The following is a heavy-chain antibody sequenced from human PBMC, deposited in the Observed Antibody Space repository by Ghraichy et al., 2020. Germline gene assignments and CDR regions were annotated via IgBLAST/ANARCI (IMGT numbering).Heavy chain of an antibody. D-gene: IGHD2-8*01. CDR2: INHSGST. J-gene: IGHJ4*02. Sequence: SETLSLTCAVYGGSFSGYYWSWIRQPPGKGLEWIGEINHSGSTNYNPSLKSRVTISVDTSKNQFSLKLSSVTAADTAVYYCARGLDPNQWGQGTLVTVSS. CDR3: ARGLDPNQ. CDR1: GGSFSGYY. V-gene: IGHV4-34*01.